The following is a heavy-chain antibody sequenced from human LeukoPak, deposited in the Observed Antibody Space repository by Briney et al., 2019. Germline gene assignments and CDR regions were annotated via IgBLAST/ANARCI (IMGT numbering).Heavy chain of an antibody. J-gene: IGHJ5*02. Sequence: PSETLSLTCTVSGDSIGTYYWSWIRQPPGKGLEWIGYIYYSGSTNYNPSLKSRVTISVDTSKNQFSLKLSSVTAADTAVYYCARGGVNYKIAGPWGQGALVTVSS. CDR1: GDSIGTYY. D-gene: IGHD3-10*01. CDR2: IYYSGST. CDR3: ARGGVNYKIAGP. V-gene: IGHV4-59*01.